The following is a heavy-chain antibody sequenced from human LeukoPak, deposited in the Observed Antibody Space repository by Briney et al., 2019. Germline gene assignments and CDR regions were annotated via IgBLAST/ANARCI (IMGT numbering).Heavy chain of an antibody. J-gene: IGHJ5*02. V-gene: IGHV1-2*03. Sequence: LEASVKVSCKASGYTFTDYYIHWVRQAPGQGLEWMAWIDPNSGATNYAQKFQGGITMTRDTSISTAYMELSRLRSDDTAVYYCARVGATYSGDPWGREPWSPSPQ. CDR3: ARVGATYSGDP. CDR2: IDPNSGAT. D-gene: IGHD1-26*01. CDR1: GYTFTDYY.